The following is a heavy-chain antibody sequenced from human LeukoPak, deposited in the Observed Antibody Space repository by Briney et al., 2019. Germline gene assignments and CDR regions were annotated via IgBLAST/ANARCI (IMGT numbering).Heavy chain of an antibody. Sequence: PSETLSLTCTVSGGSISSYYWSWIRQHPGKGLEWIGYIYYSGSTYYNPSLKSRVTISVDTSKNQFSLKLSSVTAADTAVYYCARVVRDRGVKGGYYFDYWGQGTLVTVSS. J-gene: IGHJ4*02. D-gene: IGHD3-10*01. CDR3: ARVVRDRGVKGGYYFDY. CDR1: GGSISSYY. CDR2: IYYSGST. V-gene: IGHV4-59*06.